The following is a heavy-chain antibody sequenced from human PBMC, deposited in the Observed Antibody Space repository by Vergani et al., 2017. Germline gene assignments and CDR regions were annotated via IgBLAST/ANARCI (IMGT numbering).Heavy chain of an antibody. CDR1: GGSFSGYY. V-gene: IGHV4-34*10. Sequence: QVQLQESGPGLVKPSETLSLTCAVYGGSFSGYYWSWIRQPPGKGLEWIGEINHSGSTNYNPSLKSRVTISVDTSKNQFSLELSSVTAADTAVYYCARGDGDSSGYYSEYFQHWGQGTLVTVSS. J-gene: IGHJ1*01. D-gene: IGHD3-22*01. CDR2: INHSGST. CDR3: ARGDGDSSGYYSEYFQH.